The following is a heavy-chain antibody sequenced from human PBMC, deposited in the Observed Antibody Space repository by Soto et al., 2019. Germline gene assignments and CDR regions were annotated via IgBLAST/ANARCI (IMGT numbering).Heavy chain of an antibody. CDR1: GFTFSSYA. CDR3: AKVSGYEPVPDY. D-gene: IGHD5-12*01. CDR2: ISGSGGST. V-gene: IGHV3-23*01. Sequence: EVQLLESGGGLVQPGGSLRLSCAASGFTFSSYAMSWVRQAPGKGLEWVSAISGSGGSTYYADSVKGRFTISRDNSKNTLYLQMNSLRAEDTAVYYWAKVSGYEPVPDYWGQGTLVTVSS. J-gene: IGHJ4*02.